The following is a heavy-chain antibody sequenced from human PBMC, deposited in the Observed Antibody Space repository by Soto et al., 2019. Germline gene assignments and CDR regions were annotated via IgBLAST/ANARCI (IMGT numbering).Heavy chain of an antibody. J-gene: IGHJ4*02. Sequence: PSETLSISCTVSGGSVCSGGYYGSWIHQHPGKGLEWIGYIYYSGSTYYNPSLKSRVTISVDTSKNQFSLKLSSVTAADTGIYYCAADRGYSYGYFDFWGQGALVTVSS. CDR2: IYYSGST. CDR3: AADRGYSYGYFDF. D-gene: IGHD5-18*01. V-gene: IGHV4-31*03. CDR1: GGSVCSGGYY.